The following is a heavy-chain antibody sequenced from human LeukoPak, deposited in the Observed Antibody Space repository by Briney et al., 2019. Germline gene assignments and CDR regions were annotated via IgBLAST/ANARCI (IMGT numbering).Heavy chain of an antibody. Sequence: ASVKVSFKASGGTFTSYAISWVRQAQGQGQEWKGGMIPIFGTANYPQKFQRRVTITTDESTSTAYMDLSSLRSEDTAVYYCARTSHDETYYFYYMDVCGKGTTVTVSS. J-gene: IGHJ6*03. CDR3: ARTSHDETYYFYYMDV. D-gene: IGHD3-3*01. V-gene: IGHV1-69*05. CDR2: MIPIFGTA. CDR1: GGTFTSYA.